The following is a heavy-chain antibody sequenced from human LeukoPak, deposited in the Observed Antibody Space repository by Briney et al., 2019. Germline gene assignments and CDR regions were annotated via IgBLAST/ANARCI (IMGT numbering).Heavy chain of an antibody. CDR2: IKSRTDGATT. J-gene: IGHJ4*02. V-gene: IGHV3-15*01. Sequence: PGGSLRLSCAASRLTLSNAYITWVRQAPGKGLEWVGGIKSRTDGATTDYAAPVKDRFTISRDDSKNTLYLLMNSLKTEDTAAYYCTTEEDDYRGRTGYWGQGTLVTVSS. CDR3: TTEEDDYRGRTGY. CDR1: RLTLSNAY. D-gene: IGHD3-16*01.